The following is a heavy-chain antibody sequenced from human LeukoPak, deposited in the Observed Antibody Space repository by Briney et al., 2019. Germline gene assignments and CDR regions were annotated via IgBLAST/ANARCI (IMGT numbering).Heavy chain of an antibody. D-gene: IGHD6-19*01. J-gene: IGHJ4*02. CDR2: ISSSSSYI. V-gene: IGHV3-21*01. CDR3: ARRSDSSGWYTDY. Sequence: GGSLRLSCAASGFAFSSYWMHWVRQAPGKGLEWVSSISSSSSYIYCADSVKGRFTISRDNAKNSLYLQMNSLRAEDTAVYYCARRSDSSGWYTDYWGQGTLVTVSS. CDR1: GFAFSSYW.